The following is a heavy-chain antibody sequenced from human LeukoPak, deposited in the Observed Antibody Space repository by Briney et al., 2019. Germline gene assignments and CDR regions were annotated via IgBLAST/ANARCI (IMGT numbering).Heavy chain of an antibody. CDR2: IYYSGST. V-gene: IGHV4-59*08. CDR1: GGSISSYY. CDR3: ARNVKDAFDI. Sequence: ASETLSLTCTVSGGSISSYYWSWIRQPPGKGLERIGYIYYSGSTNYNPSLKSRVTISVDTSNNQFSLKLSSVTAADTAVYYCARNVKDAFDIWGQGTMVTVSS. J-gene: IGHJ3*02.